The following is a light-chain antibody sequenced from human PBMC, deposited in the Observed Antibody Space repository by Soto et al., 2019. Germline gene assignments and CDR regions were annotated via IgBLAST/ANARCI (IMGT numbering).Light chain of an antibody. CDR3: QQYDTYSP. CDR1: RDIGSD. CDR2: AAS. Sequence: ATQMTQSPSSLSACVGDRITITCRASRDIGSDLIWYQQKPGKAPTLLIYAASNLQSGVPSRFRGSRSGTEYTLTISSLQPDDFATYYCQQYDTYSPFGQGTKV. J-gene: IGKJ1*01. V-gene: IGKV1-6*01.